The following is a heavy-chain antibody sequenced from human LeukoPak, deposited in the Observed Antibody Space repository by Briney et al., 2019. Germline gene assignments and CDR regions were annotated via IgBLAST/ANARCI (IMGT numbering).Heavy chain of an antibody. CDR2: IRSKIDGGAT. CDR1: XXXXNNXW. V-gene: IGHV3-15*01. D-gene: IGHD2-21*01. J-gene: IGHJ4*02. Sequence: SXXLSCAASXXXXNNXWVSXVXQXPGKGXEWVGRIRSKIDGGATDYAAPVKGRFTISRDDSKNTLYLQINSLKIEDTAMYYCYTSITDYWGQGTLVTVSS. CDR3: YTSITDY.